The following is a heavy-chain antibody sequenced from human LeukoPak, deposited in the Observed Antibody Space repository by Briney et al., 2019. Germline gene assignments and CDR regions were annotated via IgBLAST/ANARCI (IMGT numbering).Heavy chain of an antibody. J-gene: IGHJ4*02. V-gene: IGHV1-2*02. CDR1: GYTFTGYY. CDR2: INPNSGGT. D-gene: IGHD5-18*01. Sequence: ASVKVSCKASGYTFTGYYMHWVRQAPGQGLEWMGWINPNSGGTNYAQKFQGRVTMTRDTSISTAYMELSRLRSDDTAVYYCARVRDGYSYEYYFDYWGQGTLVTVSS. CDR3: ARVRDGYSYEYYFDY.